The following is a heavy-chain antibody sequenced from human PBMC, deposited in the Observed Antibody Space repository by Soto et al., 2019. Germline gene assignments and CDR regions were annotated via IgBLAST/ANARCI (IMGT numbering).Heavy chain of an antibody. CDR1: GGTFSSYA. CDR2: IIPIFGTA. CDR3: ARARDYYDSSGYYYYYYGMDV. J-gene: IGHJ6*02. D-gene: IGHD3-22*01. V-gene: IGHV1-69*13. Sequence: SVKVSCMASGGTFSSYAISWVRQAPGQGLAWMGGIIPIFGTANYAQKFQGRVTITADESTSTAYMELSSLRSEDTAVYYCARARDYYDSSGYYYYYYGMDVWGQGTTVTVSS.